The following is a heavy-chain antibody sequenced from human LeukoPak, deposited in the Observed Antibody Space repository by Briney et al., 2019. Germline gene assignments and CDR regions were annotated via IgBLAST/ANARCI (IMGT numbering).Heavy chain of an antibody. V-gene: IGHV3-30*03. J-gene: IGHJ4*02. CDR2: ISYDGSNK. CDR1: GFTFSSYG. CDR3: ATTPYSSGWDY. Sequence: GGFLRLSCAASGFTFSSYGMHWVRQAPGKGLEWVAVISYDGSNKYYADSVKGRFTISRDNSKNTLYLQMNSLRAEDTAVYYCATTPYSSGWDYWGQGTLVTVSS. D-gene: IGHD6-19*01.